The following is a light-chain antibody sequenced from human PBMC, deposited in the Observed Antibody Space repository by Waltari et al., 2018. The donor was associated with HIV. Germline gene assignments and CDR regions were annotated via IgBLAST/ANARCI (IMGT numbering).Light chain of an antibody. CDR3: SSYTSSSTPYV. CDR2: DVS. CDR1: SSDVGGYNY. V-gene: IGLV2-14*03. J-gene: IGLJ1*01. Sequence: QSALPQPASVSGSPGQSITISCTGTSSDVGGYNYVTWYQQHPGKAPKLMIYDVSNRPSGVSNRFSGSKSGNTASLTSSGLQAEDEADYYCSSYTSSSTPYVFGTGTKVTVL.